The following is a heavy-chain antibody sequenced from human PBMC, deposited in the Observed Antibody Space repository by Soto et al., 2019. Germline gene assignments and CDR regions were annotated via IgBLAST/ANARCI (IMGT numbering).Heavy chain of an antibody. Sequence: QVQLVESGGGVVQPGRSLRLSCAASGFTFSSYAMHWVRQAPGKGLEWVAVISYDGSNKYYADSVKGRFTISRDNSKNTLYLQMNSLRAEDTAVYYCARGQTLEQCNDVRGSDHWGQGARVIVCS. CDR3: ARGQTLEQCNDVRGSDH. CDR2: ISYDGSNK. CDR1: GFTFSSYA. J-gene: IGHJ5*02. D-gene: IGHD1-1*01. V-gene: IGHV3-30-3*01.